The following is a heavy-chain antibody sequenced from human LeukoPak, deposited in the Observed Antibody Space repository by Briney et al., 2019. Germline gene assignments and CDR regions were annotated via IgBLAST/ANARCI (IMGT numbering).Heavy chain of an antibody. Sequence: GASVKVSCKASGYTFTSYDINWVRQAPGQGLEWMGWMNPNSGNTGYAQKFQGRVTMTRNTSISTAYMELSSLRSEDTAVYYCAGLGYCSGGSCSDAFDIWGQGTMVTVSS. J-gene: IGHJ3*02. CDR1: GYTFTSYD. V-gene: IGHV1-8*01. CDR2: MNPNSGNT. CDR3: AGLGYCSGGSCSDAFDI. D-gene: IGHD2-15*01.